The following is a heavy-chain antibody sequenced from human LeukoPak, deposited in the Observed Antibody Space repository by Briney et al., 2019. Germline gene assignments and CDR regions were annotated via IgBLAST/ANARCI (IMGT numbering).Heavy chain of an antibody. J-gene: IGHJ4*02. CDR3: AKYYYDSSGYYSDY. Sequence: GGSLRLSCAASGFTFSSYAMSWVRQAPGEGLEWVSAISGSGGSTYYADSVKGRFTISRDNSKNTLYLQMNSLRAEDTAVYYCAKYYYDSSGYYSDYWGQGTLVTVSS. CDR2: ISGSGGST. CDR1: GFTFSSYA. D-gene: IGHD3-22*01. V-gene: IGHV3-23*01.